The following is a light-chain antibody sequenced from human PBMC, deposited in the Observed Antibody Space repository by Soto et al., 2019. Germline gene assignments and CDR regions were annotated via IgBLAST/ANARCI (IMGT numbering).Light chain of an antibody. CDR1: SSDVGGSNF. Sequence: QSALTQPASVSGSPGQSITISCTGTSSDVGGSNFLSWYQQHPGKAPQLLIYDVSHRPSGVSNRFSGSKSGNTASLTISGLQAEDEADYYCSSFTSDSKEVFGTGTKVTVL. CDR2: DVS. CDR3: SSFTSDSKEV. V-gene: IGLV2-14*01. J-gene: IGLJ1*01.